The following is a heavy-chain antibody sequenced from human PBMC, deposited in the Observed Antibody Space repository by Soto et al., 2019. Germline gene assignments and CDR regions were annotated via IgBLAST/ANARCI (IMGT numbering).Heavy chain of an antibody. D-gene: IGHD6-13*01. Sequence: SETLSLTCTVSGGSISSYYWSWIRQPPGKGLEWIGYIYYYGSTNYNPSLKSRVTISVDTSKNQFSLKLSSVTAADTAVYYCASSNIAAAGFYYYGMAFWGRGTTVTVSS. CDR2: IYYYGST. CDR3: ASSNIAAAGFYYYGMAF. V-gene: IGHV4-59*01. CDR1: GGSISSYY. J-gene: IGHJ6*02.